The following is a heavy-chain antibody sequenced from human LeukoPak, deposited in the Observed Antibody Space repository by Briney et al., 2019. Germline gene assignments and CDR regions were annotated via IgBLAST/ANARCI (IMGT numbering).Heavy chain of an antibody. CDR1: GYTLTELS. CDR3: ATIVATRAFDI. J-gene: IGHJ3*02. V-gene: IGHV1-24*01. D-gene: IGHD5-12*01. CDR2: FDPEDGET. Sequence: GASVKVSFKVSGYTLTELSMHWVRQAPGKGLEWMGGFDPEDGETIYAQKFQGRVTITEDTSTDTAYMELSSLRSEDTAVYYCATIVATRAFDIWGQGTMVTVSS.